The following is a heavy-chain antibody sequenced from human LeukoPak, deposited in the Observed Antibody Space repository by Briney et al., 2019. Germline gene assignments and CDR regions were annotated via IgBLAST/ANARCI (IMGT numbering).Heavy chain of an antibody. J-gene: IGHJ3*02. CDR2: IFPGGSDT. D-gene: IGHD3-22*01. CDR3: ASRYDSSGYYDAFDI. CDR1: GYSFTSYW. V-gene: IGHV5-51*01. Sequence: GESLKISCKGSGYSFTSYWIGWVRQMPGKGLEWKGIIFPGGSDTRYSPSFQGQVTISADKSISTACLQWSSLKASDTAMYYCASRYDSSGYYDAFDIWGQGTMVTVSS.